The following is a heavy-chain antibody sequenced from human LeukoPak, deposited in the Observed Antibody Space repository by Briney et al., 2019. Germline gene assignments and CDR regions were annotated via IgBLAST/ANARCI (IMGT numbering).Heavy chain of an antibody. CDR2: ISGSGGST. J-gene: IGHJ3*02. CDR3: AIPAVGRTMIVEAGDAFDI. Sequence: GGSLRLSCAASGFTFSSYAMSWVRQAPGKGLEWVSAISGSGGSTYYADSVKGRFTISGDNSKNTLYLQMNSLRAEDTAVYYCAIPAVGRTMIVEAGDAFDIWGQGTMVTVSS. D-gene: IGHD3-22*01. CDR1: GFTFSSYA. V-gene: IGHV3-23*01.